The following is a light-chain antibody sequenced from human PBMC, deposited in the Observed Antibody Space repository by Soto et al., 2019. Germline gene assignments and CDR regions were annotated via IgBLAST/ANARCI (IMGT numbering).Light chain of an antibody. J-gene: IGLJ2*01. CDR2: EVS. CDR3: GSHARNITTHVV. Sequence: QSVLTQPASVSGSPGQSITISCTGTSSDVGSYNFVSWYQQHPGNAPKFLIYEVSKRPSGVSNRFSGSKYGNTASLTISGLQAEDESDSYCGSHARNITTHVVFGGGTKVTVL. CDR1: SSDVGSYNF. V-gene: IGLV2-23*02.